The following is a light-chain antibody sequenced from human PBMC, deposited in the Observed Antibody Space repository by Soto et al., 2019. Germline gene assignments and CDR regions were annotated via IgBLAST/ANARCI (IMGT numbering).Light chain of an antibody. V-gene: IGLV1-40*01. CDR2: GNN. CDR1: SSNIGAGYD. Sequence: HSVLTQPPSVSGAPGQRVTISCTGSSSNIGAGYDVHWYQQLPGTAPKLLIYGNNNRPSGVPDRFSGSKSGTSASLAITGLQAEDEADYYCQSYDSSLNGVVFGGGTKLTVL. J-gene: IGLJ2*01. CDR3: QSYDSSLNGVV.